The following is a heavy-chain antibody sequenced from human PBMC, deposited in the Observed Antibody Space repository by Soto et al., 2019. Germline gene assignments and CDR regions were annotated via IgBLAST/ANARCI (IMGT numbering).Heavy chain of an antibody. CDR2: MNPNSGNT. CDR3: AARIAAAGYYYYYGMDV. V-gene: IGHV1-8*01. D-gene: IGHD6-13*01. Sequence: GASVKVSCKASGYTFTSYDINWVRQATGQGLEWMGWMNPNSGNTGYAQKFQGRVTMTRNTSISTAYMELSSLRSEDTAVYYCAARIAAAGYYYYYGMDVWGQGTTVTVSS. CDR1: GYTFTSYD. J-gene: IGHJ6*02.